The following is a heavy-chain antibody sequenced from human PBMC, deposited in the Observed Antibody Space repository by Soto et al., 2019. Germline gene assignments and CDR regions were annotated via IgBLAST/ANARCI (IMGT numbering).Heavy chain of an antibody. J-gene: IGHJ6*03. Sequence: QVQLVESGGGVVQPGRSLRLSCAASGFTFSSYGMHWVRQAPGKGLEWVAVISYDGSNKYYADSVKGRFTISRDNSKNTLYLQMNSLRAEDTAVYYCAKVGVATINNYYYMDVWGKGTTVTVSS. CDR2: ISYDGSNK. CDR1: GFTFSSYG. D-gene: IGHD5-12*01. V-gene: IGHV3-30*18. CDR3: AKVGVATINNYYYMDV.